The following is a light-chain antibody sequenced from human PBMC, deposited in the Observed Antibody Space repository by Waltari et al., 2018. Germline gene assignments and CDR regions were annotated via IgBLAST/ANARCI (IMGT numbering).Light chain of an antibody. V-gene: IGLV1-40*01. J-gene: IGLJ3*02. CDR2: GNS. Sequence: QSVLTQPPSVSGAPGQRVTISCTGSSSNIGAGYDVHWYQQRPGPAPKLLIYGNSKRPSGVPDRFSGAKSGTSASLAITGLQAEDEADYYCQSYDSSLSGSMFGGGTKLTVL. CDR1: SSNIGAGYD. CDR3: QSYDSSLSGSM.